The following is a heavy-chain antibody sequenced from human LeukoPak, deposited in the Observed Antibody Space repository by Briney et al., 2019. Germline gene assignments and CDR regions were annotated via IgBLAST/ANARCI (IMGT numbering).Heavy chain of an antibody. CDR2: IYLGDSDT. Sequence: GESLKISCKGSGYSFTIYWIGWVRQMPGKGLEWMGIIYLGDSDTRYSPSFQGQVTISADKSISTAYLQWSSLKASDTAMYYCARHEVYDYVWGSYRDAFDIWGQGTMVTVSS. CDR3: ARHEVYDYVWGSYRDAFDI. CDR1: GYSFTIYW. D-gene: IGHD3-16*02. J-gene: IGHJ3*02. V-gene: IGHV5-51*01.